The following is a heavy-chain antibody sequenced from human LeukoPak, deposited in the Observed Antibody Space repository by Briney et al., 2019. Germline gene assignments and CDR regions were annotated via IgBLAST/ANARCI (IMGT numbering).Heavy chain of an antibody. Sequence: KTSETLSLTCTVSGGSISSGSYYWSWIRQPAGKGLEWIGRIYTSGSTNYNPSLKSRVTISVDTSKNQFSLKLSSVTAADTAVYYCARVLTQKVGATRYYYYYYMDVWGKGTTVTVSS. D-gene: IGHD1-26*01. CDR3: ARVLTQKVGATRYYYYYYMDV. V-gene: IGHV4-61*02. CDR1: GGSISSGSYY. J-gene: IGHJ6*03. CDR2: IYTSGST.